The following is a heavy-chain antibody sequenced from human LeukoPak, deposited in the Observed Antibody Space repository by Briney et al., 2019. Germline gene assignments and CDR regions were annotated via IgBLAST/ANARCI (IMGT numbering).Heavy chain of an antibody. V-gene: IGHV3-48*03. CDR3: VGGGLPYFDY. CDR1: GFTFSSFE. CDR2: ISSSGTTM. Sequence: PGGSLRLSCAASGFTFSSFEMNWVRQAPGKGLEWVSYISSSGTTMYYADSVKGRFTISRDNAENSLYLQMNSLRAEDTAVYYCVGGGLPYFDYWGQGTLVTVSS. D-gene: IGHD3-9*01. J-gene: IGHJ4*02.